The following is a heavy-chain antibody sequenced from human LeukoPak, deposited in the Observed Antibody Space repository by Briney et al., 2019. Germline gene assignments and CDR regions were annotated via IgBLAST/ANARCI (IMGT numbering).Heavy chain of an antibody. J-gene: IGHJ5*02. CDR1: GYTFTGYY. CDR3: ARDQGCSSTSCYFGFDP. CDR2: INPNSGGT. D-gene: IGHD2-2*01. V-gene: IGHV1-2*02. Sequence: ASVKVSCKTSGYTFTGYYMHWVRQAPGQGLEWMGWINPNSGGTKYAQKFQGRVTMTRDTPISTAYMELSRLRSDDTAVYYCARDQGCSSTSCYFGFDPWGQGTLVTVSS.